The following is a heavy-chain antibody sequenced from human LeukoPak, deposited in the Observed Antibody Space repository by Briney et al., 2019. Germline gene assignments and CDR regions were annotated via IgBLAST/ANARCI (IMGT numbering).Heavy chain of an antibody. CDR1: GFTFSNAW. CDR3: TTLSDSSGYYIGAFDI. CDR2: IKRGFEQERT. D-gene: IGHD3-22*01. V-gene: IGHV3-15*01. Sequence: PGGSLRLSCAASGFTFSNAWMNWVRQTPGKGLEWIGRIKRGFEQERTDYTAPVKGRFTISRDDSKNTLYLQMNSLKTEDTAVYYCTTLSDSSGYYIGAFDIWGQGTMVTVSS. J-gene: IGHJ3*02.